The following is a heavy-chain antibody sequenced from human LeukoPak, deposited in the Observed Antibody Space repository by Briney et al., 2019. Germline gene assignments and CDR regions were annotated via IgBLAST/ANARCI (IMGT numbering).Heavy chain of an antibody. CDR3: ARAGDYGSGSCAFDM. V-gene: IGHV3-74*01. J-gene: IGHJ3*02. D-gene: IGHD3-10*01. Sequence: GGSLRLPCAASGFTFSSYWMHWVRQAPGKGLVWVSRIRSDGSTTYADSVKGRFTISRDNAKNTLYLQMNSLRAEDTAVYYCARAGDYGSGSCAFDMWGQGTMVTVSS. CDR2: IRSDGST. CDR1: GFTFSSYW.